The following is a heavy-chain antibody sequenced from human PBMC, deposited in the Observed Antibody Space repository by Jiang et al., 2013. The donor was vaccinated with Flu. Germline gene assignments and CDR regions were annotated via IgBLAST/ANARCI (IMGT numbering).Heavy chain of an antibody. Sequence: SGAEVKKPGATVRISCKVSGYTFIDYHIQWVQQAPGKGFEWMGLVDPENGETFYAEKFQGRVSMTADTSIDTAYMELSGLRSEDTAVYYCASFPEYWGQGTLVTVSS. J-gene: IGHJ4*02. CDR3: ASFPEY. V-gene: IGHV1-69-2*01. CDR2: VDPENGET. CDR1: GYTFIDYH.